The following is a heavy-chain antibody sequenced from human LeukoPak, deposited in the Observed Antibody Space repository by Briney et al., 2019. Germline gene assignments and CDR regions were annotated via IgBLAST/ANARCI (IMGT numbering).Heavy chain of an antibody. CDR1: GGTFSSYA. V-gene: IGHV1-69*10. Sequence: VASVKVSCKASGGTFSSYAISWVRQAPGQGLEWMGGIIPILGIANYAQKFQGRVTITADKSTSTAYMELSSLRSEDTAVYYCARDPRVGIAAPNDFDYWGQGTLVTVSS. CDR3: ARDPRVGIAAPNDFDY. D-gene: IGHD6-13*01. CDR2: IIPILGIA. J-gene: IGHJ4*02.